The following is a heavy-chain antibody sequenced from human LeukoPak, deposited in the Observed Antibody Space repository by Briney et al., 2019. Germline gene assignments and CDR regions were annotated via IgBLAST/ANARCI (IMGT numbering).Heavy chain of an antibody. Sequence: PGGSLRLSCAASGFTFSDYYMTWIRQAPGKGLEWVSYISSSNSYTNYADSVKGRFTISRDNAKNSLYLQMNSLGAEDTAVYYCARVVAGGSAWYYFDYWGQGTLVTVSS. J-gene: IGHJ4*02. CDR1: GFTFSDYY. V-gene: IGHV3-11*06. D-gene: IGHD6-19*01. CDR2: ISSSNSYT. CDR3: ARVVAGGSAWYYFDY.